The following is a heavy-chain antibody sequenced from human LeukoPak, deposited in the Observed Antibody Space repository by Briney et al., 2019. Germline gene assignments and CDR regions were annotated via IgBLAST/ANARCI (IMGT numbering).Heavy chain of an antibody. Sequence: GGSLRLSCAASGFTFDEYGMTWVRQATGKGLEWVSGINWNGRSTGYADSVKGRFTISRDNAKNSLYLQMNSLTAEDTALYYCARSSGYYHTTDYWGQGTLVTVSS. D-gene: IGHD3-22*01. CDR2: INWNGRST. V-gene: IGHV3-20*04. CDR3: ARSSGYYHTTDY. J-gene: IGHJ4*02. CDR1: GFTFDEYG.